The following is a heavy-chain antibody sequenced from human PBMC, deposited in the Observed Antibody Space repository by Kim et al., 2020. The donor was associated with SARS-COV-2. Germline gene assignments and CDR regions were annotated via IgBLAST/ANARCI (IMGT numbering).Heavy chain of an antibody. V-gene: IGHV3-74*01. CDR3: ARPVGDCSGGSCYYYYYGMDV. Sequence: GGSLRLSCASSGFTFSSYWMHWVRQAPGKGLVWVSRSNSDGSSTSYADSVKGRFTISRDNAKNTLYLQMNSLRAEDTAVYYCARPVGDCSGGSCYYYYYGMDVWGQGTTVTVSS. CDR1: GFTFSSYW. CDR2: SNSDGSST. J-gene: IGHJ6*02. D-gene: IGHD2-15*01.